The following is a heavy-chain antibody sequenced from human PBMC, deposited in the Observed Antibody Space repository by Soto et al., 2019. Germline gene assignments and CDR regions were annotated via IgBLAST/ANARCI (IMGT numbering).Heavy chain of an antibody. D-gene: IGHD2-2*01. CDR2: INGDGSST. CDR1: GFTFSSYW. CDR3: ARGEGYCSSSSCYVENNYYYMDV. V-gene: IGHV3-74*01. J-gene: IGHJ6*03. Sequence: GSLRLSCAASGFTFSSYWMHWVRQAPGKGLVWVSGINGDGSSTTYADSVKGRFTISRDNAKNTLYLQMNSLRAEDTAVYYCARGEGYCSSSSCYVENNYYYMDVWGKGTTVTVSS.